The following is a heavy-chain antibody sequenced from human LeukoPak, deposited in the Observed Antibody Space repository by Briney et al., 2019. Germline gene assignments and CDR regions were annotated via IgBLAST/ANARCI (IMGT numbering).Heavy chain of an antibody. CDR1: GFTFSSYW. CDR2: INSDGSST. Sequence: GGSLRLSCAASGFTFSSYWMHWVRQAPGKGPVWVSRINSDGSSTSYADSVKGRFTISRDNAKNTLYLQMNSLRAEDTALYYCAKDFGAQLGLLSMDVWGQGTTVTVSS. D-gene: IGHD1-1*01. CDR3: AKDFGAQLGLLSMDV. J-gene: IGHJ6*02. V-gene: IGHV3-74*01.